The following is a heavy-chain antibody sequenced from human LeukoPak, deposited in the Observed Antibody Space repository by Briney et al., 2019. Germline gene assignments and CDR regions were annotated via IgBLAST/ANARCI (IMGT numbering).Heavy chain of an antibody. CDR1: GFTFSNAW. D-gene: IGHD2-2*01. CDR2: IKSKTDGGTT. J-gene: IGHJ3*02. CDR3: TTDLVVVVPAAIPFDI. V-gene: IGHV3-15*01. Sequence: PGGSLRLSCAASGFTFSNAWMSWVRQAPGKGLERVGRIKSKTDGGTTDYAAPVKGRFTISRDDSKNTLYLQMNSLKTEDTAVYYCTTDLVVVVPAAIPFDIWGQGTMVTVSS.